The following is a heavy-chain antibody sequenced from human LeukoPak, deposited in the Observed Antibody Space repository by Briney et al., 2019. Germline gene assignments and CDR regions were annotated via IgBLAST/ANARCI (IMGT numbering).Heavy chain of an antibody. Sequence: SETLSLTCTVSGGSISSYCWSWIRQPPGKGLEWIGYIFYSGCTNYNPSLKSRVTISVDTSKNQFSLKLSSVTAADTAVYYCVRSDDFWSGYYGYWGQGTLVTVSS. CDR2: IFYSGCT. CDR3: VRSDDFWSGYYGY. D-gene: IGHD3-3*01. J-gene: IGHJ4*02. V-gene: IGHV4-59*01. CDR1: GGSISSYC.